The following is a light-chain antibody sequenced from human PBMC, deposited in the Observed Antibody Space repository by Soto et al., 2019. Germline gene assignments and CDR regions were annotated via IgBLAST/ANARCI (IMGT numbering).Light chain of an antibody. CDR3: QQRSNWPPEYT. Sequence: ETVLTQSPATLSLSPGERATLSCRASQSVTTYLAWYRQKPGRAPRLLIYDVSNRATGIPARFSGSGSGTDFTLTISSLEPEDSAVYYCQQRSNWPPEYTFGQGNKLEI. CDR2: DVS. J-gene: IGKJ2*01. CDR1: QSVTTY. V-gene: IGKV3-11*01.